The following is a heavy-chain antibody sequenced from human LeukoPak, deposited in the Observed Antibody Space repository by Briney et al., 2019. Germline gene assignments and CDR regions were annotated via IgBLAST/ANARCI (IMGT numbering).Heavy chain of an antibody. Sequence: GGSLRLSCAASKFTFSSFSMSWVRQAPGKGLEWVSAISGSGGSTYYADSVKGRFTISRDNSKNTLFLQMNSLRAEDTAVYYCAELGITMIGGVWGKGTTVTISS. D-gene: IGHD3-10*02. V-gene: IGHV3-23*01. CDR3: AELGITMIGGV. CDR1: KFTFSSFS. CDR2: ISGSGGST. J-gene: IGHJ6*04.